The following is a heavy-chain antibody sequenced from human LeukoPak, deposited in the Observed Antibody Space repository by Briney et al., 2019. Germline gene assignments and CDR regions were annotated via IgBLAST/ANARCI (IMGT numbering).Heavy chain of an antibody. D-gene: IGHD2-15*01. V-gene: IGHV5-51*01. CDR2: IYPGDSDT. J-gene: IGHJ5*02. Sequence: GESLKISCKGSGYSFITYWIGWVRQMPGKGLEWMGIIYPGDSDTRYSPSFQGQVTISADKSISTAYLQWSSLKASDTAMYYCARYSTGSQSDTWFDPWGQGTLVTVSS. CDR1: GYSFITYW. CDR3: ARYSTGSQSDTWFDP.